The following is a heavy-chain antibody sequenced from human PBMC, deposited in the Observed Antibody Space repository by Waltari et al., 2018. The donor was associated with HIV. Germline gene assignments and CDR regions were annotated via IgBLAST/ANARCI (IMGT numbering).Heavy chain of an antibody. Sequence: QVQLQQWGAGLLKPSETLSLTCAVSGTSFTGHYWTWIRQPPGKGLEWVGEVNHGGTTNYNPSLKSRVTISVDTSNNHFSLKLNSVTAADTAVYFCASGLSSGKSVDYWGQGTLVTVSS. J-gene: IGHJ4*02. CDR2: VNHGGTT. CDR1: GTSFTGHY. V-gene: IGHV4-34*02. D-gene: IGHD3-10*01. CDR3: ASGLSSGKSVDY.